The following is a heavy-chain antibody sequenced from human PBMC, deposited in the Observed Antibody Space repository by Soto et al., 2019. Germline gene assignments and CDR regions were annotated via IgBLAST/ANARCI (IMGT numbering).Heavy chain of an antibody. CDR1: GGSISSGGYY. CDR2: IYYSGST. V-gene: IGHV4-31*03. CDR3: ARGTGYCSSTSCLPPAFDY. Sequence: SETLSLTCTVSGGSISSGGYYWSWIRQHPGKGQEWIGYIYYSGSTYYNPSLKSRVTISVDTSKNQFSLKLSSVTAADTAVYYCARGTGYCSSTSCLPPAFDYWGQGTLVTVSS. D-gene: IGHD2-2*01. J-gene: IGHJ4*02.